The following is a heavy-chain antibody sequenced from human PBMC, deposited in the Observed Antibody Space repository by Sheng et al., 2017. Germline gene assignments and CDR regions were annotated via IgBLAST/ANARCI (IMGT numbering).Heavy chain of an antibody. CDR2: INHSGST. D-gene: IGHD1-26*01. V-gene: IGHV4-34*01. Sequence: QVQLQQWGAGLLKPSETLSLTCAVYGGSFSGYYWSWIRQPPGKGLEWIGEINHSGSTNYNPSLKSRVTISVDTSKNQFSLKLSSVTAADTAVYYCARGPVGAYFHRPPYFDYWGQGTLVTVSS. CDR3: ARGPVGAYFHRPPYFDY. CDR1: GGSFSGYY. J-gene: IGHJ4*02.